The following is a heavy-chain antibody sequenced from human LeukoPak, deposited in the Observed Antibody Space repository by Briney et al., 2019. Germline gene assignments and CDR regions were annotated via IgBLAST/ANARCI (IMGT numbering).Heavy chain of an antibody. CDR2: ISGSGGST. D-gene: IGHD1-1*01. Sequence: GGSLTLSCAASGFTFSSYAMSWVRQAPGKGLEWVSAISGSGGSTYYADSVKGRFTISRDNAKESLFLQMNSLRPEDTALYYCASLKIRRIGNAFDIWGQGTMVTVSS. J-gene: IGHJ3*02. V-gene: IGHV3-23*01. CDR3: ASLKIRRIGNAFDI. CDR1: GFTFSSYA.